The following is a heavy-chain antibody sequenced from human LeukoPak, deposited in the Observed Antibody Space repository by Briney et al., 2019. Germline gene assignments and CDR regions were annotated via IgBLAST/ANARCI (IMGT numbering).Heavy chain of an antibody. CDR3: ARDLGTYGTYSGSRFDP. CDR1: GFTFSSHG. Sequence: GGSLRLSCAASGFTFSSHGFYWVRQVPAKGLEWVALIWYDGSNKYYADPVKGRFTISRDDSKSTVYLQMNSLTDEDTAVYYCARDLGTYGTYSGSRFDPWGQGTQVTVSS. D-gene: IGHD4-17*01. J-gene: IGHJ5*02. CDR2: IWYDGSNK. V-gene: IGHV3-33*07.